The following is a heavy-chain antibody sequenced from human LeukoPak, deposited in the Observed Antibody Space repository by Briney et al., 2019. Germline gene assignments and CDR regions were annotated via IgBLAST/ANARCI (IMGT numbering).Heavy chain of an antibody. V-gene: IGHV4-39*01. Sequence: SETLSLTCTVSGGSISSSSYYWGWIRQPPGKGLEWIGSIYYSGSTYYNPSLKSRVTISVDTSKNQFSLKLSSVTAADTAVYYCARQARFSDFWSGYSHLDYWGQGTLVTVSS. CDR2: IYYSGST. CDR1: GGSISSSSYY. J-gene: IGHJ4*02. CDR3: ARQARFSDFWSGYSHLDY. D-gene: IGHD3-3*01.